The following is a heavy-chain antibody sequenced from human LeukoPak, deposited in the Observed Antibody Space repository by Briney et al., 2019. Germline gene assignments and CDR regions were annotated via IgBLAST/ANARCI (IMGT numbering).Heavy chain of an antibody. Sequence: GGSLRLSCAVSGFSVSTYAMSWVRQAPGKGLEWVANIKQDGSEKKYVDSVKGRFTISRDNAKNSLYLQMNSLRAEDTAVYYCARDPEEWLVPIDYWGQGTLVTVSS. CDR1: GFSVSTYA. J-gene: IGHJ4*02. V-gene: IGHV3-7*01. D-gene: IGHD6-19*01. CDR3: ARDPEEWLVPIDY. CDR2: IKQDGSEK.